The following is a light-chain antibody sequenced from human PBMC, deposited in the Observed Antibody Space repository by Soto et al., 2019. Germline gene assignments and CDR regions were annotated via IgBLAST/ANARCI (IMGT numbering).Light chain of an antibody. Sequence: DIQMTQSPSSLSASVGDRVTITCRTSQAIGNSVNWYQQKPGKAPNLLVYGTSTLQSGVPCRFSGSGSGTDFTLTISSAQREDFATYYCQQSFASSWTFGQGTKVEIK. V-gene: IGKV1-39*01. CDR2: GTS. CDR1: QAIGNS. CDR3: QQSFASSWT. J-gene: IGKJ1*01.